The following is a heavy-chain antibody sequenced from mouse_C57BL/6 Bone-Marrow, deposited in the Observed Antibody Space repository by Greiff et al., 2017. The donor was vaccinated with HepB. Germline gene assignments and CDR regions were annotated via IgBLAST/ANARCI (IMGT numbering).Heavy chain of an antibody. CDR1: GFTFSSYG. CDR3: ARHRITTVVPWYFDV. D-gene: IGHD1-1*01. V-gene: IGHV5-6*01. CDR2: ISSGGSYT. J-gene: IGHJ1*03. Sequence: EVKLQQSGGDLVKPGGSLKLSCAASGFTFSSYGMSWVRQTPDKRLEWVATISSGGSYTYYPDSVKGRFTISRDNAKNTLYLQMSSLKSEDTAMYYCARHRITTVVPWYFDVWGTGTTVTVSS.